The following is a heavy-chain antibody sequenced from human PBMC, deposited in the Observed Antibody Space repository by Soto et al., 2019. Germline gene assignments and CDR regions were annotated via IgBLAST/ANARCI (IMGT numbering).Heavy chain of an antibody. CDR1: GYTFTGYY. CDR3: VNTYAGSGEPSHWFDP. CDR2: INPKSGGT. Sequence: ASVKVSCKASGYTFTGYYIHWVRQASVQGLEWMGWINPKSGGTNYAQRFQGRVTMTRDTSISTAYMYLSGLRSDDTATYYCVNTYAGSGEPSHWFDPWGQGTPVTFSS. D-gene: IGHD3-22*01. V-gene: IGHV1-2*02. J-gene: IGHJ5*02.